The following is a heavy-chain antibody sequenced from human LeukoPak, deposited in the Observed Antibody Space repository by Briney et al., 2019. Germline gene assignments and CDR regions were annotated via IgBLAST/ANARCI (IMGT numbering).Heavy chain of an antibody. CDR2: IRYDGSNK. Sequence: PGGSLRLSCAASGFTFSSYGMHWVRQAPGKGLEWVAFIRYDGSNKYYADSVKRRFTISRDNSKNTLYLQMNRLRAEDTAVYYCAKDLGYSWEYPFDIWGQGTMVTVSS. V-gene: IGHV3-30*02. J-gene: IGHJ3*02. CDR3: AKDLGYSWEYPFDI. CDR1: GFTFSSYG. D-gene: IGHD3-22*01.